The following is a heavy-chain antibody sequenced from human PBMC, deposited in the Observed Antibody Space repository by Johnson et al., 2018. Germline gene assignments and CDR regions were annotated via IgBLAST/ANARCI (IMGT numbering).Heavy chain of an antibody. J-gene: IGHJ6*02. Sequence: VQLVQSGGGVVQPGRSLRLSCAASGFTLSSYSMNWVRQAPGTGLEWVSSISSSSSYIYYADSVKGRFTISRDNAKNSLYLQMNSLRAEETAVYYCAREGDGGFLVVPMDVWGQGTTVTVSS. V-gene: IGHV3-21*01. CDR2: ISSSSSYI. CDR1: GFTLSSYS. CDR3: AREGDGGFLVVPMDV. D-gene: IGHD3-10*01.